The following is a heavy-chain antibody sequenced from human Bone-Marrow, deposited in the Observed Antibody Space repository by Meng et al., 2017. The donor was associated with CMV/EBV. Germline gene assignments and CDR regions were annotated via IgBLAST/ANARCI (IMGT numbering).Heavy chain of an antibody. CDR1: GFTFSSYE. CDR3: ARVGQQWLVRGDWFDP. J-gene: IGHJ5*02. Sequence: GESLKISCAASGFTFSSYEMNWVRQAPGKGLEWVSYISSSGSTIYYADSVKGRFTISRDNAKNSLYLQMNSLRAEDTAVYYCARVGQQWLVRGDWFDPWGQGTLVTVSS. V-gene: IGHV3-48*03. CDR2: ISSSGSTI. D-gene: IGHD6-19*01.